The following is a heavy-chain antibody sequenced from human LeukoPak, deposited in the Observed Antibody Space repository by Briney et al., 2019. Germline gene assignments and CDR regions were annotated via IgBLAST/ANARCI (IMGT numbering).Heavy chain of an antibody. V-gene: IGHV4-61*02. CDR1: GGSISSGDYY. CDR3: AREGMTHPYYFDY. Sequence: PSETLSLTCSVSGGSISSGDYYWTWVRQPAGKGLEWIGRINPYGTTNYNPSVRSRLTISVDTSRNQFSLKLSSVTAADTAVYYCAREGMTHPYYFDYWGQGTLVTASS. CDR2: INPYGTT. J-gene: IGHJ4*02.